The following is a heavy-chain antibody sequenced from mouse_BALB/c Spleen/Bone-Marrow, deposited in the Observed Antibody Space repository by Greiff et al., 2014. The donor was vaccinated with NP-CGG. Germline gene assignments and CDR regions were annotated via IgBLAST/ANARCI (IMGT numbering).Heavy chain of an antibody. CDR3: ARDDGSTYGGDYFDY. J-gene: IGHJ2*01. V-gene: IGHV3-6*02. Sequence: EVQVVESGPGLVIPSQSLSLTCSVTGNSITNNYYWNWIRQFPGNKLEWMGYIKYDSTNNYNPSLKNRISITRDTSKNQFFLKLNSVTTEDTATYYCARDDGSTYGGDYFDYWGQGTTLTVSS. CDR1: GNSITNNYY. D-gene: IGHD1-1*01. CDR2: IKYDSTN.